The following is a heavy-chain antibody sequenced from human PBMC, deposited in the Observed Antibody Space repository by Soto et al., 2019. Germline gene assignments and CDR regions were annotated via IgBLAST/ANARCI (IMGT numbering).Heavy chain of an antibody. CDR2: IIPIFGTA. D-gene: IGHD5-18*01. V-gene: IGHV1-69*01. CDR3: ASIDRGYSFCY. Sequence: QVQLVQSGAEVRKPGSSVRVSCKASGGSFNRHTISWVRQAPGQGLEWMGGIIPIFGTANHAQKFQGRVTIIADESTSTVYMELSSLRSDDTAIYYCASIDRGYSFCYWGQGTLVTVSS. J-gene: IGHJ4*02. CDR1: GGSFNRHT.